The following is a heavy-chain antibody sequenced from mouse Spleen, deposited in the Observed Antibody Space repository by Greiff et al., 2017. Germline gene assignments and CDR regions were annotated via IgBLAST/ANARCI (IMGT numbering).Heavy chain of an antibody. J-gene: IGHJ4*01. CDR1: GFSLTSYG. V-gene: IGHV2-6-1*01. D-gene: IGHD2-1*01. CDR3: ARHERGSTKDAMDY. CDR2: IWSDGST. Sequence: VQLQESGPGLVAPSQSLSITCTISGFSLTSYGVHWVRQPPGKGLEWLVVIWSDGSTTYNSALKSRLSISKDNSKSQVFLKMNSLQTDDTAMYYRARHERGSTKDAMDYWGQGTSVTVSS.